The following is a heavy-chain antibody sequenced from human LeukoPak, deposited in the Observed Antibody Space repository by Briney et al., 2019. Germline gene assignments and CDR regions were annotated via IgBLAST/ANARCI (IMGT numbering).Heavy chain of an antibody. Sequence: PGGSLRLSCAASGFTVSSNYMSWVRQAPGKGLEWGSVIYSGGSTYYADSVEGRFTISRDNSKNTLYLQMNSLRAEDTAVYYCARDFITMVRGVISPYGMDVWGQGTTVTVSS. J-gene: IGHJ6*02. CDR1: GFTVSSNY. CDR3: ARDFITMVRGVISPYGMDV. V-gene: IGHV3-53*01. D-gene: IGHD3-10*01. CDR2: IYSGGST.